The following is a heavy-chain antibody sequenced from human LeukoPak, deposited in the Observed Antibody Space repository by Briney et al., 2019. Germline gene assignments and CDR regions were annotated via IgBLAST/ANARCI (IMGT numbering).Heavy chain of an antibody. V-gene: IGHV3-21*01. Sequence: GGSLRLSCAASGFTFSSYSMSWVRQAPGKGLEWVSSISSSSSYIYYADSVKGRFTISRDNAKNSLYLQMNSLRAEDTAVYYCALRGRWLHWHAFDIWGQGTMVTVSS. J-gene: IGHJ3*02. CDR1: GFTFSSYS. CDR2: ISSSSSYI. CDR3: ALRGRWLHWHAFDI. D-gene: IGHD5-24*01.